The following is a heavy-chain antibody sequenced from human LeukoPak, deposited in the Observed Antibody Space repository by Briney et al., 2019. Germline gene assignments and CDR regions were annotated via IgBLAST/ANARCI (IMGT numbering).Heavy chain of an antibody. CDR2: IYYSGST. CDR3: AQTVAVAGTSYFDY. V-gene: IGHV4-39*01. CDR1: GGSISSSSYY. Sequence: PSETLSLTCTVSGGSISSSSYYWGWIRQPPGKGLEWIGSIYYSGSTYYNPSLKSRVTISVDTSKNQFSLKLSSVTAADTAVYCCAQTVAVAGTSYFDYWGQGTLVTVSS. D-gene: IGHD6-19*01. J-gene: IGHJ4*02.